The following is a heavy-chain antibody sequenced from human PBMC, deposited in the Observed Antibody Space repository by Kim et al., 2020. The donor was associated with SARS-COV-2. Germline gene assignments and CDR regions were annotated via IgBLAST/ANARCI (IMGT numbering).Heavy chain of an antibody. J-gene: IGHJ4*02. CDR3: AQTYYDFWSGYFKDY. V-gene: IGHV4-34*01. D-gene: IGHD3-3*01. Sequence: SLKSRVTISVDTSKNQFSLKLSSVTAADTAVYYCAQTYYDFWSGYFKDYWGQGTLVTVSS.